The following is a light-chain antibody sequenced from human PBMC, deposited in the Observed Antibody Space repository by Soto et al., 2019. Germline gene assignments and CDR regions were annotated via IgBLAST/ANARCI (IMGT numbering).Light chain of an antibody. CDR3: QQYGSSPRT. Sequence: EIVLTLCPGTLCLSPGERATLACGARQSVSSSYLAWYQQKPGQAPRLLIYGASSRATGIPDRFSGSGSGTDFTLTISRLEPEDFAVYYCQQYGSSPRTFGQGTRVEIK. CDR2: GAS. V-gene: IGKV3-20*01. J-gene: IGKJ1*01. CDR1: QSVSSSY.